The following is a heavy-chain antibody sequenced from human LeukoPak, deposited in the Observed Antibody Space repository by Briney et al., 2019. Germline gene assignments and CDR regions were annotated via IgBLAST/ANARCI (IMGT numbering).Heavy chain of an antibody. D-gene: IGHD2/OR15-2a*01. J-gene: IGHJ5*02. CDR1: GYTFTSYG. V-gene: IGHV1-18*01. CDR3: ARDQFYYGGDSTNWLDP. CDR2: ISAYNGNT. Sequence: ASVKVSCKASGYTFTSYGISWVRQAPGQGLEWMGWISAYNGNTNYAQKLQGRVTMTTDTSTSTAYMELRSLRSDDTAVYYCARDQFYYGGDSTNWLDPWGQGILVTVSS.